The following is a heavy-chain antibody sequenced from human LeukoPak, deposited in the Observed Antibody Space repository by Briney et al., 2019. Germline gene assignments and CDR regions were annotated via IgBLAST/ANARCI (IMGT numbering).Heavy chain of an antibody. CDR3: AKRITVGLPLSYFDY. D-gene: IGHD3-16*01. J-gene: IGHJ4*02. CDR1: GFTVSSNY. CDR2: IYSGGST. Sequence: PGGSLRLSCAASGFTVSSNYMSWVRQAPGKGLEWVSVIYSGGSTYYADSVKGRFTISRDNSKNTLYLQMNSLRAEDTAVYYCAKRITVGLPLSYFDYWGQGTLVTVSS. V-gene: IGHV3-53*01.